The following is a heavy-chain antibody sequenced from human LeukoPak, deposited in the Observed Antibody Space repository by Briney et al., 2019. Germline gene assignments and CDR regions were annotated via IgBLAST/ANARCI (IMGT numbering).Heavy chain of an antibody. D-gene: IGHD2-15*01. V-gene: IGHV1-18*01. CDR3: ARESYCSGGSCYHNWFDP. CDR1: GYTFTSYG. CDR2: ISAYNGNT. Sequence: ASVKVSCKASGYTFTSYGISWVRQAPGQGLEWMGWISAYNGNTNYAQKLQGRVTMTTDTSTSTAYMELRSLRSDDTAVYYCARESYCSGGSCYHNWFDPWGQGTLVTVSS. J-gene: IGHJ5*02.